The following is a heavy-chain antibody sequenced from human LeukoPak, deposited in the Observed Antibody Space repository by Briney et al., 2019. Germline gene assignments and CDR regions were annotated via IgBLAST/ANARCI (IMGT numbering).Heavy chain of an antibody. J-gene: IGHJ6*03. V-gene: IGHV4-59*01. Sequence: PSETLSLTCTVSGRSISSYYWSWIRQPPGKGLEWIGYIYYSGSTNYNPSLKSRVTISVDTSKNQFSLKLSSVTAADTAVYYCAGGGSDGYSYGSFYYMDVWGKGTTVTVSS. CDR3: AGGGSDGYSYGSFYYMDV. D-gene: IGHD5-18*01. CDR2: IYYSGST. CDR1: GRSISSYY.